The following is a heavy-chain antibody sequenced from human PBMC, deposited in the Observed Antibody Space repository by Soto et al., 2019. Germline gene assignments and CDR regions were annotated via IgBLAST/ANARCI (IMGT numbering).Heavy chain of an antibody. J-gene: IGHJ6*02. Sequence: GASVKVSCKASGGTFSSYAISWVRQAPGQGLEWMGGIIPIFGTANYAQKFQGRVTITADESTSAAYMELSSLRSEDTAVYYCARGRGYTDYYGMDVWGQGTTVTGSS. D-gene: IGHD5-12*01. CDR2: IIPIFGTA. CDR3: ARGRGYTDYYGMDV. V-gene: IGHV1-69*13. CDR1: GGTFSSYA.